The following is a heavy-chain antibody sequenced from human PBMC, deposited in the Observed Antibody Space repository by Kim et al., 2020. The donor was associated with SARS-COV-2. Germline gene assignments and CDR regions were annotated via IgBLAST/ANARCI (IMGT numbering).Heavy chain of an antibody. CDR1: EFTLSSYE. Sequence: GGSLRLSCEASEFTLSSYEMNWVRQAPGKGLEWVSYITTSGNTVHYADSVRGRFTVSRDNAKNSLYLQMNSLRAEDTAVYYCAREIPGIRGVACDIWGQGTMVTVSS. J-gene: IGHJ3*02. CDR3: AREIPGIRGVACDI. CDR2: ITTSGNTV. V-gene: IGHV3-48*03. D-gene: IGHD3-10*01.